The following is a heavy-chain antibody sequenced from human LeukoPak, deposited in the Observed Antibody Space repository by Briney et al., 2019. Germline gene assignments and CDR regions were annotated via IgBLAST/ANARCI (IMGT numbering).Heavy chain of an antibody. V-gene: IGHV5-51*01. Sequence: GESLKISCKGSGYSFTSYWIGWVRQMPGKGLEWMGIIYPGDSDTRYSPSFQGQVTISADKSISTAYLQWSSLKASDTAMYYCARELPHWNDEAYYFDYWGQGTLVTVSS. D-gene: IGHD1-1*01. CDR3: ARELPHWNDEAYYFDY. CDR2: IYPGDSDT. J-gene: IGHJ4*02. CDR1: GYSFTSYW.